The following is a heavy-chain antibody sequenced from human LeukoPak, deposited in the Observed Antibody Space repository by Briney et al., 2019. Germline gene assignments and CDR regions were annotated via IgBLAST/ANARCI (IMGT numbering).Heavy chain of an antibody. CDR2: IYYSGST. CDR3: ARGVGAPNYYYGMDV. Sequence: SETLSLTCTDSGGSISSYYWSWIRQPPGKGLEWIGYIYYSGSTNYNPSLKSRVTISVDTSKNQFSLKLSSVTAADTAVYYCARGVGAPNYYYGMDVWGQGTTVTVSS. CDR1: GGSISSYY. D-gene: IGHD3-10*01. V-gene: IGHV4-59*01. J-gene: IGHJ6*02.